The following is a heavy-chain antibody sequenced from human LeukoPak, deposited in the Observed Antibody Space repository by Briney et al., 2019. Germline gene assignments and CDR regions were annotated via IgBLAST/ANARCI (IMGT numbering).Heavy chain of an antibody. J-gene: IGHJ4*02. V-gene: IGHV3-74*01. Sequence: QPGGSLRLSCAASGFTFSSYWMHWVRQAPGMGLVWVSRISGDGSTTSYADSVKGRFTISRDNAKNTLYLQMNSLRAEGTAVYYCARLDILTGNYYYFNFWGQGTLVTVSS. CDR2: ISGDGSTT. D-gene: IGHD3-9*01. CDR1: GFTFSSYW. CDR3: ARLDILTGNYYYFNF.